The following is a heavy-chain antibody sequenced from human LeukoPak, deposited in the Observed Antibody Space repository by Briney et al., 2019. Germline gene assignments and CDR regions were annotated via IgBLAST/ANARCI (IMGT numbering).Heavy chain of an antibody. J-gene: IGHJ5*02. D-gene: IGHD6-13*01. CDR2: IIPIFGTA. CDR3: ARLAGYSSSWYVDNWFDP. CDR1: GGTFSSYA. V-gene: IGHV1-69*06. Sequence: ASVKVSCKASGGTFSSYAISWVRQAPGQGLEWMGGIIPIFGTANYAQKFQGRVTITADKSTSTAYMELRSLRSDDTAVYYCARLAGYSSSWYVDNWFDPWGQGTLVTVSS.